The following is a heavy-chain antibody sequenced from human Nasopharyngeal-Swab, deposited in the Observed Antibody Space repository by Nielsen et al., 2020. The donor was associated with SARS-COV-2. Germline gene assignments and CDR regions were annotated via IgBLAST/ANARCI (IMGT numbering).Heavy chain of an antibody. J-gene: IGHJ4*02. CDR3: TRDDFWSSYFDY. D-gene: IGHD3-3*01. V-gene: IGHV3-49*04. CDR2: IRSKAYGGTT. Sequence: GESLKISCTASGFTFGDYAMSWVRQAPGKGLEWVGFIRSKAYGGTTEYAASVKGRFTISRDDSKSIAYLQMNSLKTEDTAVYYCTRDDFWSSYFDYWGQGTLVTVSS. CDR1: GFTFGDYA.